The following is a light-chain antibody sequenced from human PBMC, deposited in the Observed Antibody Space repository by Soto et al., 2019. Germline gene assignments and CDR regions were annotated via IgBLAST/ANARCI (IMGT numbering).Light chain of an antibody. CDR1: QSVSSN. CDR2: GAS. V-gene: IGKV3D-15*01. J-gene: IGKJ5*01. CDR3: QQYNNWPPIT. Sequence: EIVMTQSPATRSVSPWERATLSCRASQSVSSNLAWYQQKPGQAPRLLLYGASTRATGIPARFSGSGSGTEFTLTISSLQSEDFAVYYCQQYNNWPPITFGQGKRREIK.